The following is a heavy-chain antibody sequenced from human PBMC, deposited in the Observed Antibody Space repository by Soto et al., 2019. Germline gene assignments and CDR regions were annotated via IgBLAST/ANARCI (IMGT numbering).Heavy chain of an antibody. D-gene: IGHD3-10*01. V-gene: IGHV1-69*17. CDR1: GGTLSSYA. CDR3: AKARGYGSGRNNHYYGMDV. CDR2: IIPIFNIP. J-gene: IGHJ6*02. Sequence: QVHLVQSGSEVRKPGSSVKVSCKDSGGTLSSYAITWVRLAPGQGLEWMGGIIPIFNIPDYAQKFQGRVSITADKATSTGYMELSNLRPEDTAISYCAKARGYGSGRNNHYYGMDVCGQGTTVTVSS.